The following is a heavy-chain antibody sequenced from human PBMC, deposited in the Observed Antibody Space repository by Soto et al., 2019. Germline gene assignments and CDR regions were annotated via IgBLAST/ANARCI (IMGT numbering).Heavy chain of an antibody. CDR1: GCPCISNE. D-gene: IGHD5-12*01. J-gene: IGHJ4*02. CDR3: AKVVDIVGTVGALSY. Sequence: GSSLELNWAASGCPCISNEMSGVREGPVKGLEWVLAISVSGGSTYYADSVKGRFTISRDNSKNTLYLKMNSLSAEDTAVYYCAKVVDIVGTVGALSYWGQGTLVTVSS. CDR2: ISVSGGST. V-gene: IGHV3-23*01.